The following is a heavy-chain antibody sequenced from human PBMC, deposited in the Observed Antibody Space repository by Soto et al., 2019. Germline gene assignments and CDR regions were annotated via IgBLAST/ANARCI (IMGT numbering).Heavy chain of an antibody. CDR1: GFTFSSYS. Sequence: EVQLVESGGGLVKPGGSLRLSCAASGFTFSSYSMNWVRQAPGKGLEWVSSISSSSRYIYYADSVKGRFTISRDNAKNSLYMQMNSLRAEDTAVYYCARGSSSWYGDYWGQGTLVTVSS. D-gene: IGHD6-13*01. CDR3: ARGSSSWYGDY. CDR2: ISSSSRYI. V-gene: IGHV3-21*01. J-gene: IGHJ4*02.